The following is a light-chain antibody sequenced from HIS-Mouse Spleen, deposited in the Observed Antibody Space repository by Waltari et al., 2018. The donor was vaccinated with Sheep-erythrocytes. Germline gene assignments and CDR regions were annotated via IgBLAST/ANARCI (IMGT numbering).Light chain of an antibody. V-gene: IGLV2-11*01. Sequence: QSALTQPRSVSGSPGQSVTISCTGTSSAVGGYNYVPWYQQYPGKAPNLLIYDVSKRPSGVPDRFSGSKSGNTASLTISGLQAEDEADYYCCSYAGSYNHVFATGTKVTVL. J-gene: IGLJ1*01. CDR3: CSYAGSYNHV. CDR1: SSAVGGYNY. CDR2: DVS.